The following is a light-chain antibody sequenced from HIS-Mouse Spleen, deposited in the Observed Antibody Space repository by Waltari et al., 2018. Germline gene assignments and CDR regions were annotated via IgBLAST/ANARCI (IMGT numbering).Light chain of an antibody. CDR3: QQYDNLPLYT. J-gene: IGKJ2*01. Sequence: DIQMTQSPSSLSASVGDRVTLTCQASQDISNYLNWYQQKPGKAPKLLIYDASKLETGVPSRFSGSGSGTDFTFTISSLQPEDIATYYCQQYDNLPLYTFGQGTKLEIK. V-gene: IGKV1-33*01. CDR2: DAS. CDR1: QDISNY.